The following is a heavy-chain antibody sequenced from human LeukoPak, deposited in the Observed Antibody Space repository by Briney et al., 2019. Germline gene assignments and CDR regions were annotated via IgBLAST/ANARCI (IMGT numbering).Heavy chain of an antibody. D-gene: IGHD4-17*01. CDR1: GDSITNSY. J-gene: IGHJ5*01. V-gene: IGHV4-59*08. CDR2: ISYGGST. CDR3: AKRIIEARENGDSNWLDP. Sequence: SETLSLTCTVSGDSITNSYWNWIRQPPGRGLEWIGRISYGGSTNYNPSLKSRVIISRDTSKNQFSLELTSATAADTDIYYCAKRIIEARENGDSNWLDPWGQGTLVTVSS.